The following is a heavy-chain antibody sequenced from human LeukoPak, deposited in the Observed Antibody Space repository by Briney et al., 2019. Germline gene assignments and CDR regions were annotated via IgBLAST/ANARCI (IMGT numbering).Heavy chain of an antibody. D-gene: IGHD6-19*01. CDR1: GFTFGDYA. Sequence: PGRSLRLSCAASGFTFGDYAMHWVRQAPGKGLEWVSGISWNSGSIGYADSVKGRFTISRDNAKNSLYLQMNSLRAEDTALYYCAKDIRAYSSGWLDYWGQGTLVTVSS. J-gene: IGHJ4*02. CDR2: ISWNSGSI. V-gene: IGHV3-9*01. CDR3: AKDIRAYSSGWLDY.